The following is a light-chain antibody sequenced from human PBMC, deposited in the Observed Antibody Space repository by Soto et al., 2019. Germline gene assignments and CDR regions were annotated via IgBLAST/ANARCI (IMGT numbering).Light chain of an antibody. CDR3: QQYNNWPSYT. Sequence: EIVMTQSPATLSVSPGERATLSCRASQSVSSNLALYQQKPCQAPRLLIYGASTRATGIPARCSGSWSGTEFTLTISSLQSEDFAVYYCQQYNNWPSYTFGQGTKLEIK. V-gene: IGKV3-15*01. J-gene: IGKJ2*01. CDR1: QSVSSN. CDR2: GAS.